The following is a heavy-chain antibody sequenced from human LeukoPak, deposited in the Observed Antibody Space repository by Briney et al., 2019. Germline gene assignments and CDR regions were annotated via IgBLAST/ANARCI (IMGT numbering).Heavy chain of an antibody. CDR3: AKASIRSLGYCSSTSCYEGDAFDI. V-gene: IGHV3-30*18. D-gene: IGHD2-2*01. CDR2: ISYDGSNK. CDR1: GFTFSSYG. Sequence: PGGSLRLSCAASGFTFSSYGMHWVRQAPGKGLEGVAVISYDGSNKYYEDSVKGRFTISRDNSKNTLYLQMNSLRAEDTAVYYCAKASIRSLGYCSSTSCYEGDAFDIWGQGTMVTVSS. J-gene: IGHJ3*02.